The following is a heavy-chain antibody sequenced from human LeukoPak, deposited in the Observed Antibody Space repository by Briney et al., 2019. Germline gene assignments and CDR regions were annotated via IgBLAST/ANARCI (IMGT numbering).Heavy chain of an antibody. D-gene: IGHD3-3*01. Sequence: SETLSLACAVSGYSISSGYYWGWIRQPPGKGLEWIGSIYHSGSTYYNPSLKSRVTISVDTSKNQFSLKLSSVTAADTAVYYCARSPIFGVVINYNWFDPWGQGTLVTVSS. CDR1: GYSISSGYY. J-gene: IGHJ5*02. CDR2: IYHSGST. V-gene: IGHV4-38-2*01. CDR3: ARSPIFGVVINYNWFDP.